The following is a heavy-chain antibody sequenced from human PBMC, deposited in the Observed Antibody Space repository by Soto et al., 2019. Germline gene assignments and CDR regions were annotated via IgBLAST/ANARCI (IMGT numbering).Heavy chain of an antibody. CDR3: VTGQYRDY. CDR2: IKSKPDGGTT. CDR1: GFTFSNAW. V-gene: IGHV3-15*01. Sequence: GGSLRLSCIGSGFTFSNAWMNWVRQAPGKGLEWVGRIKSKPDGGTTDYAAPAKGRFTISRDDSKNTVYLQMNSLKTEDTALYYCVTGQYRDYWGQGTLVTVSS. D-gene: IGHD2-2*01. J-gene: IGHJ4*02.